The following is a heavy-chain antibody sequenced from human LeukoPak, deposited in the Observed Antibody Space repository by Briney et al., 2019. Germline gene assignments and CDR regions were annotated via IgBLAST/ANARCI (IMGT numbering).Heavy chain of an antibody. CDR2: IYYSGST. V-gene: IGHV4-39*02. CDR3: AREGSRDFDY. J-gene: IGHJ4*02. CDR1: GGSISSSSYY. Sequence: SETLSLTCTVSGGSISSSSYYWGWIRQPPGKGPEWIGSIYYSGSTYYNPSLKSRVTISVDTSKNQFSLKLSSVTAADTAVYFCAREGSRDFDYWGQGTLVTVSS.